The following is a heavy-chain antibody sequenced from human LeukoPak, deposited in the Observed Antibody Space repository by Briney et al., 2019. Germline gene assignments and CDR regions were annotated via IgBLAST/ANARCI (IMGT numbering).Heavy chain of an antibody. CDR3: AKDRAITMIVVVWPGDAFDI. CDR2: IRYDGSNK. D-gene: IGHD3-22*01. V-gene: IGHV3-30*02. CDR1: GFTFSSYG. Sequence: GGSLRLSCAASGFTFSSYGMHWVRQAPGKGLEWVAFIRYDGSNKYYADSVKGRFTISRDNSKNTLHLQMNSLRAEDTAVYYCAKDRAITMIVVVWPGDAFDIWGQGTMVTVSS. J-gene: IGHJ3*02.